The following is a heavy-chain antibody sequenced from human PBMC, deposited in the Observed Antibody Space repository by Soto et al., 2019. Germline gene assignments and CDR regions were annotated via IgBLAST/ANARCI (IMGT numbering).Heavy chain of an antibody. V-gene: IGHV1-69*12. D-gene: IGHD3-10*02. CDR2: IIPIFGTS. CDR3: TRDQRILVFGAVPRYYPAMDV. Sequence: QVQLVQSGAEVRKPGSSVNVSCKASGGNFSRHALSWVRQAPGQGLEWLGGIIPIFGTSNLAQRYQDRVTISVDESTNSAYMGRRSLRPEATAVYKLTRDQRILVFGAVPRYYPAMDVWGKGTAVMVSS. J-gene: IGHJ6*04. CDR1: GGNFSRHA.